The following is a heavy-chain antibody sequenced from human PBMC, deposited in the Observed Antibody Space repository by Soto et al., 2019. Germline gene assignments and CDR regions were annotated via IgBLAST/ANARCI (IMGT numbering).Heavy chain of an antibody. D-gene: IGHD3-22*01. CDR2: INHSGRV. J-gene: IGHJ5*01. CDR1: GGSFSGHS. Sequence: PAETLSLTCAVYGGSFSGHSWTWIRQSPGKGLEWIGDINHSGRVNYSPSLKSRVTISLDTSKNQFSLTLSAVTAADTAMYYCSTRAYDTNGYYRFDPWGQGPMVTV. V-gene: IGHV4-34*01. CDR3: STRAYDTNGYYRFDP.